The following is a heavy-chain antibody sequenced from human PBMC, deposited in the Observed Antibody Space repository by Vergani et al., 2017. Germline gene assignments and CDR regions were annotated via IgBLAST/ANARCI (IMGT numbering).Heavy chain of an antibody. D-gene: IGHD2-21*01. CDR1: GGTFSSYA. Sequence: QVQLVQSGAEVKKPGSSVKVSCKASGGTFSSYAISWVRQAPGQGLEWMGGIIPIFGTANYAQKFQGRVTITADEATSTAYMERSSLRSEDTAVYYCARAYCGGDCYSPFDYWGQGTLVTVSS. V-gene: IGHV1-69*12. CDR3: ARAYCGGDCYSPFDY. CDR2: IIPIFGTA. J-gene: IGHJ4*02.